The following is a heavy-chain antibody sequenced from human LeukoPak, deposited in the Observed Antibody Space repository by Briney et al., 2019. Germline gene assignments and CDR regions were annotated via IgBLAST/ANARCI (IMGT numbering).Heavy chain of an antibody. J-gene: IGHJ4*02. CDR2: ISYSGST. Sequence: PSETLSLTCTVSGVFIVRHYWIWLRQTPGKGLEWIGQISYSGSTNYNPSLKSRVTISLDRSMNQVSLRLGSVTAADTAVYYCARDGEGDQGWDYWGQGTLVTVSS. CDR1: GVFIVRHY. V-gene: IGHV4-59*11. D-gene: IGHD2-15*01. CDR3: ARDGEGDQGWDY.